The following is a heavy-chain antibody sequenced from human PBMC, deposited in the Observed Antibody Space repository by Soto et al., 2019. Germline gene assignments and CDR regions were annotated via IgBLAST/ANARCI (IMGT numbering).Heavy chain of an antibody. CDR1: GFTFSSYS. Sequence: EVQLVESGGGLVKPGGSLRLSCAASGFTFSSYSMNWVRQAPGKGLEWVSSISSSSSYIYYEDSVKGRFTISRDNAKNSLYLQMNSLRAEDTAVYYCARASGYYMYVWGKGNAVTVSS. CDR2: ISSSSSYI. V-gene: IGHV3-21*01. J-gene: IGHJ6*03. CDR3: ARASGYYMYV.